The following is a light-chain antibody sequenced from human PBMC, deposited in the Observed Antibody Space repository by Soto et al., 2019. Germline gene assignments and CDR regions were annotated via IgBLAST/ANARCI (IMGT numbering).Light chain of an antibody. Sequence: QSALTQPASVSGSPGQSITISCTGTTSDVGGYNYVSWYQLHPGKAPKLMIYDVSNRPSGVSNRFSGSKSGNTASLTISGLQAEDEADYYCSAYTSSITLVVFGGGTKLTVL. CDR2: DVS. V-gene: IGLV2-14*01. J-gene: IGLJ2*01. CDR3: SAYTSSITLVV. CDR1: TSDVGGYNY.